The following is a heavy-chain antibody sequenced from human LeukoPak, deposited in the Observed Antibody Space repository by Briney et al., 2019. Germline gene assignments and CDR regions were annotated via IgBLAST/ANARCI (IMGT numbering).Heavy chain of an antibody. Sequence: PSQTLSLTCAVSGGSLSSGGYSWSWIRQPPGKGLEWIGYIYHSGSTYYNPSLKSRVTISVDRSKNQFSLKLSSVTAADTAVYYCARGSGSYHHPHFDYWGQGTLVTVSS. D-gene: IGHD3-10*01. CDR1: GGSLSSGGYS. V-gene: IGHV4-30-2*01. CDR2: IYHSGST. J-gene: IGHJ4*02. CDR3: ARGSGSYHHPHFDY.